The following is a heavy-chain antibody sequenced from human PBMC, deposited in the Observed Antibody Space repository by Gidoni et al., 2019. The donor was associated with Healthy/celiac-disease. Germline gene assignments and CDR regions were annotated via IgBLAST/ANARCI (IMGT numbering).Heavy chain of an antibody. V-gene: IGHV3-23*01. CDR2: ISGSGGST. Sequence: EVPLLESGGGLVQPGGSLRLSCAASGFPFSSYAMSWVRQAPGKGLVWVAAISGSGGSTYYADSVKGRFTISRDNSKNTLYLQMNSLRAEDTAVYYCARDGYSYGYYYYYYMDVWGKGTTVTVSS. CDR1: GFPFSSYA. J-gene: IGHJ6*03. D-gene: IGHD5-18*01. CDR3: ARDGYSYGYYYYYYMDV.